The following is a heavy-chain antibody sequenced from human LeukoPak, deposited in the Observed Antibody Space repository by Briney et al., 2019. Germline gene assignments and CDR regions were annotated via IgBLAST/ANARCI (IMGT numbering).Heavy chain of an antibody. CDR1: GGTFSSYA. CDR3: ARTPLYCSSTSCYPKSGFDY. D-gene: IGHD2-2*01. Sequence: ASVKVSCKASGGTFSSYAISWVRQAPGQGLEWMGGIIPIFGTANYAQKFQGRVTITADESTSTAYMELSSLRSEDTAVYYCARTPLYCSSTSCYPKSGFDYWGQGTLVTVSS. J-gene: IGHJ4*02. CDR2: IIPIFGTA. V-gene: IGHV1-69*13.